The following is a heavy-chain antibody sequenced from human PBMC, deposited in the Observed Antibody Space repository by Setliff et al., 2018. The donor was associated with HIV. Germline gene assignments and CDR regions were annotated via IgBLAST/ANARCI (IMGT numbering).Heavy chain of an antibody. D-gene: IGHD3-22*01. J-gene: IGHJ4*02. V-gene: IGHV4-34*01. CDR3: ARLTTTYYYDSRAYYHPV. Sequence: SETLSLTCAVYGGSFSGYYCSWIRPPPGKGLEWPWEIKHSGRTKYNTSLKRRVTMSVDTSQNQFSLRLSPVTAADTAVFYCARLTTTYYYDSRAYYHPVWGQGTLVTVSS. CDR2: IKHSGRT. CDR1: GGSFSGYY.